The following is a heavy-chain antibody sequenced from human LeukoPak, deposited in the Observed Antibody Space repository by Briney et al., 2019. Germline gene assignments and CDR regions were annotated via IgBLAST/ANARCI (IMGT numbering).Heavy chain of an antibody. CDR2: ISWNSGSI. CDR3: AKEKLRYFDSDGMDV. V-gene: IGHV3-9*01. CDR1: GFTFDDYA. D-gene: IGHD3-9*01. Sequence: GGSLRLSCAASGFTFDDYAMHWVRQAPGKGLEWVSGISWNSGSIGYADSVKGRFTISRDNAKNSLYLQMNSLRAEDRALYYCAKEKLRYFDSDGMDVWGQGTTVTVSS. J-gene: IGHJ6*02.